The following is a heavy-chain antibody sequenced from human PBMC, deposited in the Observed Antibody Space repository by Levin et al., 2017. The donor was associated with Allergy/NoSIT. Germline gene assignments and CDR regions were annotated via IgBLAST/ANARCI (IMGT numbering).Heavy chain of an antibody. D-gene: IGHD4-17*01. CDR3: ARSSLRAGYGDYEVDYYYYDGMDV. Sequence: PGGSLRLSCTVSGGSISSYYWSWIRQPAGKGLEWIGRIYTSGSTNYNPSLKSRVTMSVDTSKNQFSLKLSSVTAADTAVYYCARSSLRAGYGDYEVDYYYYDGMDVWGQGTTVTVSS. J-gene: IGHJ6*02. CDR1: GGSISSYY. V-gene: IGHV4-4*07. CDR2: IYTSGST.